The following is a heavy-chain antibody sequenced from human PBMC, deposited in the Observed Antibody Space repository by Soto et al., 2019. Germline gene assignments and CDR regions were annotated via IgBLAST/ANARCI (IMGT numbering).Heavy chain of an antibody. V-gene: IGHV3-64D*06. Sequence: PGGSLRLSCSASGFTFSSYAMHWVRQAPGKGLEYVSAISSNVGSTYYADSVKGRFTISRDNSKNTLYLQMSILRAEDTAVYYCVKVVSSSSRMDVWGQGTTVTVSS. CDR1: GFTFSSYA. CDR3: VKVVSSSSRMDV. CDR2: ISSNVGST. J-gene: IGHJ6*02. D-gene: IGHD6-6*01.